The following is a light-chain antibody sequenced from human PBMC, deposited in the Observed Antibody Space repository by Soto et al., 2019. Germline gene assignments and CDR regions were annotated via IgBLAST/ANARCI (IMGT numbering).Light chain of an antibody. V-gene: IGLV1-40*01. J-gene: IGLJ1*01. CDR1: SSNIGAGYD. CDR3: QSYDSSLSGSQV. CDR2: GNS. Sequence: QSVLTQPPSVSGAPGQRGTISCTGSSSNIGAGYDVHWYQQLPGTAPKLLIYGNSNRPSGVPDRFSAAKSGTSASLAITGLQAEDEADYYCQSYDSSLSGSQVFGTGTKVTVL.